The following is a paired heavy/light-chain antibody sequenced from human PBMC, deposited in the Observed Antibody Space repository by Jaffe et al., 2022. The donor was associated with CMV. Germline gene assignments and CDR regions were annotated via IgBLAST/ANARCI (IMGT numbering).Light chain of an antibody. CDR2: WAS. Sequence: DIVMTQSPDSLAVSLGERATINCKSSQSVLYSSNNKNYLAWYQQKPGQPPKLLIYWASTRESGVPDRFSGSGSGTDFTLTISSLQAEDVAVYYCQQYYSTPLWTFGQGTKVEIK. CDR1: QSVLYSSNNKNY. J-gene: IGKJ1*01. CDR3: QQYYSTPLWT. V-gene: IGKV4-1*01.
Heavy chain of an antibody. V-gene: IGHV3-11*06. CDR1: GFTFSDYY. D-gene: IGHD6-19*01. J-gene: IGHJ4*02. CDR3: ARYLAVAGAFDY. CDR2: ISSSSSYT. Sequence: QVQLVESGGGLVKPGGSLRLSCAASGFTFSDYYMSWIRQAPGKGLEWVSYISSSSSYTNYADSVKGRFTISRDNAKNSLYLQMNSLRAEDTAVYYCARYLAVAGAFDYWGQGTLVTVSS.